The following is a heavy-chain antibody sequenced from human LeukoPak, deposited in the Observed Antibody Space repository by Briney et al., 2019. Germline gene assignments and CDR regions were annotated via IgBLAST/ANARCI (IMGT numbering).Heavy chain of an antibody. V-gene: IGHV4-38-2*02. D-gene: IGHD2/OR15-2a*01. CDR2: IYHSGNT. CDR1: GYSISSGYY. Sequence: SQTLSLTCTVSGYSISSGYYWGWIRQPPGKGLEWIGTIYHSGNTYYNPSLKSRVTISVDTSKNQFSLKLSSVTAADTAVYYCARDNMGFDYWGQGTLVTVYS. J-gene: IGHJ4*02. CDR3: ARDNMGFDY.